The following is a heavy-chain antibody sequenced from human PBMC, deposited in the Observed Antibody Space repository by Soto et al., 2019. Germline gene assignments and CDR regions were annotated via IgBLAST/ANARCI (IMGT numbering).Heavy chain of an antibody. CDR3: ARGRRGLWFGNNYWYYGMDV. CDR2: INHSGST. CDR1: GGSFSGYY. V-gene: IGHV4-34*01. J-gene: IGHJ6*02. D-gene: IGHD3-10*01. Sequence: SETLSLTCAVYGGSFSGYYWSWIRQPPGKGLEWIGEINHSGSTNYNPSLKSRVTISVDTSKNQFSLKLSSVTAADTAVYYCARGRRGLWFGNNYWYYGMDVWGQGXTVTVYS.